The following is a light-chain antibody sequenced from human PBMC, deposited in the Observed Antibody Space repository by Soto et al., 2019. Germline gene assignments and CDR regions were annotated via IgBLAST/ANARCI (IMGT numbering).Light chain of an antibody. J-gene: IGKJ5*01. CDR1: QSVSSK. Sequence: DIVLTQSPGTLSLCPGERSTLSCRASQSVSSKLAWYQQKPGQAPRLLIYGASTRATGIPARFSGSGSGTEFTLTISSLQSEDFAVYYCQQYNNWPQTFGQGTRLEIK. CDR2: GAS. V-gene: IGKV3-15*01. CDR3: QQYNNWPQT.